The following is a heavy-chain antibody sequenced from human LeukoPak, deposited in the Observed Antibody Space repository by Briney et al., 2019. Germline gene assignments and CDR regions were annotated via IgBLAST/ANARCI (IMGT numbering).Heavy chain of an antibody. J-gene: IGHJ4*02. CDR3: ARGKQSFGGVIVRDFDY. CDR2: ISAYNGNT. V-gene: IGHV1-18*01. D-gene: IGHD3-16*02. CDR1: GYTFTSYG. Sequence: ASVKVSCTASGYTFTSYGISWVRQAPGQGLEWMGWISAYNGNTNYAQKLQGRVTMTTDTSTSTAYMELRSLRSDDTAVYYCARGKQSFGGVIVRDFDYWGQGTLVTVSS.